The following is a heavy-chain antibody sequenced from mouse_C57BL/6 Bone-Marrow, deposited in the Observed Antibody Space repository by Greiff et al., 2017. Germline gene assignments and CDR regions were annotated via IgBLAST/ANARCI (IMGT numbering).Heavy chain of an antibody. J-gene: IGHJ3*01. CDR2: IYPGDGDT. V-gene: IGHV1-82*01. D-gene: IGHD3-2*02. Sequence: QVQLKESGPELVKPGASVKISCKASGYAFSSSWMNWVKQRPGKGLEWIGRIYPGDGDTNSNGKFKGKATLPADKSSSTAYMQLSSLTSEDSAVYYCARKTAQASFAYWGQGTLVTVSA. CDR3: ARKTAQASFAY. CDR1: GYAFSSSW.